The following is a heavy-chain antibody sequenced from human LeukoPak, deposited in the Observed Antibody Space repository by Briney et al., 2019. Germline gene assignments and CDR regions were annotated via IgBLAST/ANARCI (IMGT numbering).Heavy chain of an antibody. CDR3: ARKDQMLWGAFGV. V-gene: IGHV3-30-3*01. CDR2: ISYDGGNK. CDR1: GFTFSSYA. D-gene: IGHD2-2*01. Sequence: GRSLRLSCAASGFTFSSYAMHWVRQAPGKGLEWVAVISYDGGNKYYADSVKGRFTISRDNSKNTLYLQMNSLRAEDTAVYFCARKDQMLWGAFGVWGQGTMVTVSA. J-gene: IGHJ3*01.